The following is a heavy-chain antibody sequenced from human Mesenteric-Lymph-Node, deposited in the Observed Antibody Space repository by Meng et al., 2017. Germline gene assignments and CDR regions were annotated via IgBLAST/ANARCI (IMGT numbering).Heavy chain of an antibody. Sequence: GESLKISCAASGFTFSSYGMHWVRQAPGKGLEWVAVISGSGGSTYYADSVKGRFTISRDNSKNTLYLQMNSLRAEDTAVYYCAHSSGYYYYFDYWGQGTLVTVSS. CDR2: ISGSGGST. CDR1: GFTFSSYG. CDR3: AHSSGYYYYFDY. D-gene: IGHD3-22*01. V-gene: IGHV3-23*01. J-gene: IGHJ4*02.